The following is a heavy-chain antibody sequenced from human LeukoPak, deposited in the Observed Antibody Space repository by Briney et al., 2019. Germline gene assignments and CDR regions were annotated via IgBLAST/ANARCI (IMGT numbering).Heavy chain of an antibody. Sequence: GGSLRLSCGASGFTFSTNAMSWVRRAPGKGLEGVSGVSDGGGRTVYAESVKGRFTVSRDNSKNTLYLRMNSLRAEDTAIYYCTKNQILDDSGSWYAFWGQGTLVTVSS. CDR1: GFTFSTNA. D-gene: IGHD6-13*01. V-gene: IGHV3-23*01. CDR3: TKNQILDDSGSWYAF. J-gene: IGHJ4*02. CDR2: VSDGGGRT.